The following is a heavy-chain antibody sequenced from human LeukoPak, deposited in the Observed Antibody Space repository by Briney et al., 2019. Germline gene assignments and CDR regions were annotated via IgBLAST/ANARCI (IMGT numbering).Heavy chain of an antibody. CDR2: IRSKVDNYAT. CDR3: TQSNY. Sequence: PGGSLRLSCAASGFTFSGSPILWVRQASGKGLEWVGRIRSKVDNYATAYAASVQGRCTISRDDSKNTAYLQLNSLKTEDTAVYYCTQSNYWGQGALVTVSS. J-gene: IGHJ4*02. V-gene: IGHV3-73*01. CDR1: GFTFSGSP.